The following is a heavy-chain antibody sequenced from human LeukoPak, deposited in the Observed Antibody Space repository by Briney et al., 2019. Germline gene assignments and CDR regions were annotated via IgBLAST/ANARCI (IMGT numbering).Heavy chain of an antibody. CDR2: ISGSGGST. D-gene: IGHD5-12*01. Sequence: PGGSLILSCAASGFTFSSYAMSWVRQAPGKGLEWVSAISGSGGSTYYADSVKGRFTISRDNSKNTLYLQMNSLRAEDTAVYYCAKDRIVATILLFDYWGQGTLVTVSS. CDR1: GFTFSSYA. CDR3: AKDRIVATILLFDY. J-gene: IGHJ4*02. V-gene: IGHV3-23*01.